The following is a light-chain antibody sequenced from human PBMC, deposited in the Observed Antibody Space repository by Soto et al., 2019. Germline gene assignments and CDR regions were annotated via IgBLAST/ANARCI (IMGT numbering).Light chain of an antibody. CDR2: EVS. Sequence: QSALTQPPSASGSLGHSVTISCTGTSSDVGGHKYVSWYQHHPGKAPKLILYEVSQRPSGVPHRFSGSKSDNTASLTVSGLQAEDEADYYCSSYTGSSTSYVFGSGTKVTVL. CDR3: SSYTGSSTSYV. CDR1: SSDVGGHKY. V-gene: IGLV2-8*01. J-gene: IGLJ1*01.